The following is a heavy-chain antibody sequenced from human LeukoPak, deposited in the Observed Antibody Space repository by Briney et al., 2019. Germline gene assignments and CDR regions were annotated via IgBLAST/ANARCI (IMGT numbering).Heavy chain of an antibody. J-gene: IGHJ3*02. CDR2: INHSGGT. Sequence: SETLSLTCTVSGHSISSGYYWGWIRQPPGKGLEWIGQINHSGGTDYNPSLKSRVTISVDTSKNQFSLKVISMTAADTAVYYCARRPDGFDIWGQGTVVTVSS. CDR3: ARRPDGFDI. CDR1: GHSISSGYY. V-gene: IGHV4-38-2*02.